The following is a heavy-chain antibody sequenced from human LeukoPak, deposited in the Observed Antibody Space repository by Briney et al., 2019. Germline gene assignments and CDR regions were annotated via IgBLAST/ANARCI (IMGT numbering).Heavy chain of an antibody. CDR3: AKDRDDFWSGYSDY. CDR1: GFTFSSYA. Sequence: GGSLRLSCAASGFTFSSYAMSWVRQAPGKGLEWVSAISGSGGSTYYADSVEGRFTISRDNSKNTLYLQMNSLRAEDTAVYYCAKDRDDFWSGYSDYWGQGTLVTVSS. D-gene: IGHD3-3*01. J-gene: IGHJ4*02. V-gene: IGHV3-23*01. CDR2: ISGSGGST.